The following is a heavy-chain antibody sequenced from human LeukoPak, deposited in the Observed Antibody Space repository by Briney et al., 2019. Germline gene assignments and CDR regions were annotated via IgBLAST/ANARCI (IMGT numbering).Heavy chain of an antibody. J-gene: IGHJ3*02. CDR1: GGSISSYY. Sequence: SETLSLTCTVSGGSISSYYWSWTRQPPGKGLEWLGYIYYSGSTNYNPSLKSRVTISVDTSKNQFSLKLSSVTAAATAVYYCARLSGYSGYEGLWAFDIWGQGTMVTVSS. D-gene: IGHD5-12*01. CDR2: IYYSGST. CDR3: ARLSGYSGYEGLWAFDI. V-gene: IGHV4-59*01.